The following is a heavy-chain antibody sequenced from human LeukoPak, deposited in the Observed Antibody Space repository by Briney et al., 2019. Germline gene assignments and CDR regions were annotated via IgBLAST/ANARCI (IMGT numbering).Heavy chain of an antibody. D-gene: IGHD3-3*01. Sequence: PSETLSLTCTVSGYSISSGYYWGWIRQPPGKGLEWIGSIYHSGSTYYNPSLKSRVTISVDTSKNQFSLKLSSVTAADTAVYYCARDNNWALWSGYYFDYWGQGTLVTVSS. J-gene: IGHJ4*02. CDR1: GYSISSGYY. V-gene: IGHV4-38-2*02. CDR2: IYHSGST. CDR3: ARDNNWALWSGYYFDY.